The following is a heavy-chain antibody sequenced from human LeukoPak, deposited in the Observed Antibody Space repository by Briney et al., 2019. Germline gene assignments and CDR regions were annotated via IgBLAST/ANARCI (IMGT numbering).Heavy chain of an antibody. CDR1: GDSVSSNRAT. CDR2: TYYMSKWYN. Sequence: SQTLSLTCAISGDSVSSNRATWSWIRQSPSRGLEWLGRTYYMSKWYNDYAVSVKSRITINPDTSKNQFSLQLNSVTAADTAVYYCARRVISEISIDKGNWLDPWGQGTLVTVSS. J-gene: IGHJ5*02. CDR3: ARRVISEISIDKGNWLDP. V-gene: IGHV6-1*01. D-gene: IGHD3-3*01.